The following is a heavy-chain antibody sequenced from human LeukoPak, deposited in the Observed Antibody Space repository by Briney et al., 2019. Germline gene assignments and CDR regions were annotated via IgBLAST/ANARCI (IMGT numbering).Heavy chain of an antibody. CDR2: MNSDGSTT. CDR3: ARAGQYSTNNWFDP. Sequence: GGSLRLSCAASGFPFSSFWMHWVRQAPGKGLVWVSRMNSDGSTTNYAASVKGRFTISRDNAKNTLYLQMNSLRGEDTAVYYCARAGQYSTNNWFDPWGQGTLATVSS. J-gene: IGHJ5*02. CDR1: GFPFSSFW. V-gene: IGHV3-74*01. D-gene: IGHD2-2*01.